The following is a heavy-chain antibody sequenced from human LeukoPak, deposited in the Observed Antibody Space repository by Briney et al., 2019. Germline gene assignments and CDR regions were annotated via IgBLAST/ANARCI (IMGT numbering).Heavy chain of an antibody. D-gene: IGHD4-17*01. J-gene: IGHJ4*02. V-gene: IGHV3-23*01. CDR1: GFTFSSYA. CDR2: ISGSGGTT. Sequence: GGSLRLSCAASGFTFSSYAMSWVRQAPGKGLEWVSAISGSGGTTYHAASVKGRFTISRDNFKNTLYLQMNSPRAEDTAVYYCAKDYGDYSTSMGNFDYWGQGTLVTVSS. CDR3: AKDYGDYSTSMGNFDY.